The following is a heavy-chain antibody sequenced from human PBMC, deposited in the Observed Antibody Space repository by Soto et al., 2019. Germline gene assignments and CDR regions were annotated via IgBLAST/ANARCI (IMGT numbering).Heavy chain of an antibody. J-gene: IGHJ3*02. D-gene: IGHD3-10*01. CDR3: ATPRAEDAFDI. CDR2: INHSGGT. CDR1: GGSFSGYY. V-gene: IGHV4-34*01. Sequence: PSETLSLTCAVYGGSFSGYYWSWIRQPPGKGLEWIGEINHSGGTNYNPSLKSRVTISVDTSKNQFSLKLSSVTAADTAVYYCATPRAEDAFDIWGQGTMVTVSS.